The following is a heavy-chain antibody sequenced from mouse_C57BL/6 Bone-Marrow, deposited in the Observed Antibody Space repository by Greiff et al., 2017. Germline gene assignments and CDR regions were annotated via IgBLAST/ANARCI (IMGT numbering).Heavy chain of an antibody. Sequence: QVQLKQPGAELVKPGASVKMSCKASGYTFTSYWITWVKQRPGQGLEWIGDIYPGSGSTNYTEKFKSKATLTVDTSSSTAYMQLSSLTSEDSAVYYCARRIYYGYDGFAYWGQGTLVTVSA. CDR2: IYPGSGST. CDR3: ARRIYYGYDGFAY. V-gene: IGHV1-55*01. CDR1: GYTFTSYW. D-gene: IGHD2-2*01. J-gene: IGHJ3*01.